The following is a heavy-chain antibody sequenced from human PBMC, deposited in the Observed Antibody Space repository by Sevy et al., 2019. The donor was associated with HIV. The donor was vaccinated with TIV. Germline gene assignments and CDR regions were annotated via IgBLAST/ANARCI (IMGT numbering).Heavy chain of an antibody. J-gene: IGHJ6*02. V-gene: IGHV3-30-3*01. Sequence: GGSLRLSCAASEFTFSRYAMHWVRQAPGKGLEWVALISFDGSNKQYADSVRGRFTISRDNSKNTLYLQMNSLRADDTAVYYCARDKRVWFGELGYYYYGMDVWGQGTTVTVSS. CDR3: ARDKRVWFGELGYYYYGMDV. CDR1: EFTFSRYA. CDR2: ISFDGSNK. D-gene: IGHD3-10*01.